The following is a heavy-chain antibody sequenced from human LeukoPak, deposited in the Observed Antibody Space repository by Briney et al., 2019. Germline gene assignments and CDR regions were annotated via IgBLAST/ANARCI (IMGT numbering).Heavy chain of an antibody. J-gene: IGHJ4*02. Sequence: ASVKVSCKASGYTFTAYYIHWVRQAPGQGLEWMGWINPNTGGTNYAQKFQGRVTITRDTSINTAYMDLSRLTSDDTALYYCASDHNSENWGSLGGWGQGTLVTVSS. D-gene: IGHD7-27*01. CDR2: INPNTGGT. CDR1: GYTFTAYY. CDR3: ASDHNSENWGSLGG. V-gene: IGHV1-2*02.